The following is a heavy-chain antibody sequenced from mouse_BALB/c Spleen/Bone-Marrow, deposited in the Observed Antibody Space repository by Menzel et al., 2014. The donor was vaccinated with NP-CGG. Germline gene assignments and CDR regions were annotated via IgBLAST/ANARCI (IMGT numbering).Heavy chain of an antibody. CDR3: ARSRYDGTYWYFDV. J-gene: IGHJ1*01. D-gene: IGHD2-14*01. V-gene: IGHV1-39*01. CDR2: IDLYYGDT. CDR1: GYSFXGFN. Sequence: EVQLQESGPELEKPGASVKISGKASGYSFXGFNMNWVKQSNGKSLEWIGNIDLYYGDTSYNQKFKGKATLTVDKSSSTAYMQLKGLTSEDSAVYYCARSRYDGTYWYFDVWGAGTTVTVSS.